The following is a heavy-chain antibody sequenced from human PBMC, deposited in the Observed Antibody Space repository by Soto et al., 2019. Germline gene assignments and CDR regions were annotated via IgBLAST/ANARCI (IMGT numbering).Heavy chain of an antibody. CDR3: AKIRDSGIAATSPFLDY. V-gene: IGHV3-30*18. CDR2: ISYDGSNK. D-gene: IGHD2-15*01. CDR1: GFTFSSYG. Sequence: QVQLVESGGGVVQPGRSLRLSCAASGFTFSSYGMHWVRQAPGKGLEWVAVISYDGSNKYYADSVKGRFTISRDNSKNTLYLQINSLRAEDTAVYYCAKIRDSGIAATSPFLDYWGQGTLVTVSS. J-gene: IGHJ4*02.